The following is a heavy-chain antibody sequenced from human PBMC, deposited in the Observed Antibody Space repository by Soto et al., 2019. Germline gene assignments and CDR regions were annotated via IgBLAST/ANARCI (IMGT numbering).Heavy chain of an antibody. CDR1: GDSIMRDSYY. CDR2: IFYSGST. Sequence: SETLSLTCTVSGDSIMRDSYYWNWIRQHPGKGLEWIGTIFYSGSTYYNPSLKSRVTISVDTSKNQFSLKLTSVTAADTALYYCARRYGWLYFDYWGQGSLVTVSS. J-gene: IGHJ4*02. V-gene: IGHV4-39*01. D-gene: IGHD3-10*01. CDR3: ARRYGWLYFDY.